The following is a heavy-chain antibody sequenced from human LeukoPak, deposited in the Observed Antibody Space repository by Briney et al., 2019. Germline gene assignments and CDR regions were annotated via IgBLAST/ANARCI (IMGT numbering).Heavy chain of an antibody. CDR1: GFTFSSYA. Sequence: GGSLRLSCAASGFTFSSYAMSWVRQAPGKGLEWVSAISGSGGSTYYADSVKGRFTISRDNSKNTLYLQMNSLRAEDTAVYYCANTQGGSRAVAGTDYWGQGTLVTVSS. CDR3: ANTQGGSRAVAGTDY. J-gene: IGHJ4*02. CDR2: ISGSGGST. D-gene: IGHD6-19*01. V-gene: IGHV3-23*01.